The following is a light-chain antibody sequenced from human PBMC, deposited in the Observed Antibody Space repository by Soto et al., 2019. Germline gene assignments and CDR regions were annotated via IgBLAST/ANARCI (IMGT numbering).Light chain of an antibody. CDR3: QQYDNLLT. Sequence: DTLTTKTPSTPSASVGDRVTITCQASQDISDYLNWYQQKPGKAPKLLIYDASNLETGVPSRFSGSGSGTDFTFTISSLQPEDIATYYCQQYDNLLTFGGGTKVDIK. CDR1: QDISDY. V-gene: IGKV1-33*01. J-gene: IGKJ4*01. CDR2: DAS.